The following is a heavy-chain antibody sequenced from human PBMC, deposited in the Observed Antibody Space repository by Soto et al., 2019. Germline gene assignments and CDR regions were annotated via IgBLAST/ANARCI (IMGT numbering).Heavy chain of an antibody. CDR2: IYYSGST. Sequence: QVQLQESGPGLVKPSQTLSLTCTVSGGSISSGDYYWSWIRQPPGKGLEWIGYIYYSGSTYYNPSRKSRVTISVDTSKNQFSLKLSSVTAADTAGYYCSRGSLVRGSGWFDPWGQGTLVTVSS. D-gene: IGHD6-6*01. CDR3: SRGSLVRGSGWFDP. V-gene: IGHV4-30-4*01. CDR1: GGSISSGDYY. J-gene: IGHJ5*02.